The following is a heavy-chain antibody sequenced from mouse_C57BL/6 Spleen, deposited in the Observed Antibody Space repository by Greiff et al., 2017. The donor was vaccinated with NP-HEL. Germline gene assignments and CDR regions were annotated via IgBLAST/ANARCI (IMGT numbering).Heavy chain of an antibody. J-gene: IGHJ3*01. CDR1: GYTFTSYW. CDR3: GGGFHYYGSSYALFAY. D-gene: IGHD1-1*01. CDR2: INPSNGGT. Sequence: QVQLQQPGTELVKPGASVKLSCKASGYTFTSYWMHWVKQRPGQGLEWIGNINPSNGGTNYNEKFKSKATLTVDKSSSTAYMQLSSLTSEDSAVDYCGGGFHYYGSSYALFAYWGKGTLVTVSA. V-gene: IGHV1-53*01.